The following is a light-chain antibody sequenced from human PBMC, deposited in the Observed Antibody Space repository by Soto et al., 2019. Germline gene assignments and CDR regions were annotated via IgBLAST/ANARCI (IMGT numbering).Light chain of an antibody. CDR2: GAS. J-gene: IGKJ2*01. CDR1: QSVSTQW. CDR3: QQYETSPYT. Sequence: EIVLTQSPGTLSLSPGERVTLSCRASQSVSTQWLAWYQQKPGQAPRLLIYGASKRPGGIPDRFSGSGSGTDFTLTINRLQPEDFAVYFCQQYETSPYTFAQGTRLEI. V-gene: IGKV3-20*01.